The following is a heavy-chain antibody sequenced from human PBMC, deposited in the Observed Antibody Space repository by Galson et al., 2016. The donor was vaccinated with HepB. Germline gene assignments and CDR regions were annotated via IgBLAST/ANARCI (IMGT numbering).Heavy chain of an antibody. D-gene: IGHD3-16*01. Sequence: SLRLSCAASGFTFDEFGVSWVRQAPGKRLEWVANIKQDGSEKDYVDSVKGRFTISRDNAKNSLYLQMNSLRAEDTAVYYCVREDVGGFDPWGQGTLVTVSS. J-gene: IGHJ5*02. CDR3: VREDVGGFDP. V-gene: IGHV3-7*01. CDR2: IKQDGSEK. CDR1: GFTFDEFG.